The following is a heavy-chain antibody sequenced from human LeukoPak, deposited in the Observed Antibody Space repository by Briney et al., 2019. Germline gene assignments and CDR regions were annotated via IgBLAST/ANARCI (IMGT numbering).Heavy chain of an antibody. CDR1: GGTFSSYA. V-gene: IGHV1-69*13. CDR3: ARDGDSSSPLGDAFDI. J-gene: IGHJ3*02. CDR2: IIPIFGTA. D-gene: IGHD6-6*01. Sequence: ASVKVSCKASGGTFSSYAISWVRQAPGQGLEWMGGIIPIFGTANYAQKFQGRVTITADESTSTAYMELSSLRSEDTAVYYCARDGDSSSPLGDAFDIWGQGTMVTVSS.